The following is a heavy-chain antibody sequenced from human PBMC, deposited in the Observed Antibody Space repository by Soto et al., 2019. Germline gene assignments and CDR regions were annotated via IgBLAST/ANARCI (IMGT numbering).Heavy chain of an antibody. CDR1: GVTFSSYG. CDR2: ISYDGSNE. D-gene: IGHD3-22*01. CDR3: AKTGRLYDDRTDYYDY. V-gene: IGHV3-30*18. Sequence: GSLRLSCAASGVTFSSYGMHWVRQAPGRGLEWVAVISYDGSNEYYADSVKGRFTISRDNSKNTLYLQMNSLRAEDTAVYYCAKTGRLYDDRTDYYDYWGQGA. J-gene: IGHJ4*02.